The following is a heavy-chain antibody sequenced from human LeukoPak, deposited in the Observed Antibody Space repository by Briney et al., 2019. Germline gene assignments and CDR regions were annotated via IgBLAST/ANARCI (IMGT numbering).Heavy chain of an antibody. V-gene: IGHV3-23*01. Sequence: PEGSLRLSCAASGFTFSSYAMSWVRQAPGKALEWVSDIRGSGGSTYYADSVQGRFTISRDNSKNTLYLQMNSLRAEDTAVYYCAKEGHDFWSGYYTVDYWGQGTLVTVSS. J-gene: IGHJ4*02. D-gene: IGHD3-3*01. CDR1: GFTFSSYA. CDR3: AKEGHDFWSGYYTVDY. CDR2: IRGSGGST.